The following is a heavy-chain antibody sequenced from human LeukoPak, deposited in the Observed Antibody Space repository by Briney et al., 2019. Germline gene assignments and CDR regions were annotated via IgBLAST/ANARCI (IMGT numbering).Heavy chain of an antibody. CDR1: GYTFTGYY. J-gene: IGHJ4*02. V-gene: IGHV1-18*04. D-gene: IGHD5-18*01. Sequence: ASVKVSCKASGYTFTGYYMHWVRQAPGQGLEWMGWISAYNGNTNYAQKLQGRVTMTTDTSTSTAYMELRSLRSDDTAVYYCARVGIKGYSYGFGDYWGQGTLVTVSS. CDR3: ARVGIKGYSYGFGDY. CDR2: ISAYNGNT.